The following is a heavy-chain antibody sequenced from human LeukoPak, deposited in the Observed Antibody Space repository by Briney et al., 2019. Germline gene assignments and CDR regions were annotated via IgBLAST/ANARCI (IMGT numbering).Heavy chain of an antibody. J-gene: IGHJ4*02. CDR2: ITSSGSSI. CDR3: ARAQQWLVRGLDY. Sequence: GGSLRLSCAASGFTFSSYEMSWVRQAPGKGLEWLSYITSSGSSIYYADSVKGRFTISRDNAKNSLYLQMNSLRAEDTAVYYCARAQQWLVRGLDYWGQGTLVTVSS. CDR1: GFTFSSYE. D-gene: IGHD6-19*01. V-gene: IGHV3-48*03.